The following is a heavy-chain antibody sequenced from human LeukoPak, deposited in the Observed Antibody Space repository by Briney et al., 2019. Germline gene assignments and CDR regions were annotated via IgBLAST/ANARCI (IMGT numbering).Heavy chain of an antibody. D-gene: IGHD3-3*01. CDR3: AKDRAEFFGEVAAFDY. CDR2: IKQDASEK. J-gene: IGHJ4*02. Sequence: GGSLRLSCAASGFTFSDYWLSWVRQAPGKGLEWVANIKQDASEKFYVDSVKGRFTISRDNGKNSLYLQMNSLRAEDTAVYYCAKDRAEFFGEVAAFDYWGQGTLVTVSS. V-gene: IGHV3-7*03. CDR1: GFTFSDYW.